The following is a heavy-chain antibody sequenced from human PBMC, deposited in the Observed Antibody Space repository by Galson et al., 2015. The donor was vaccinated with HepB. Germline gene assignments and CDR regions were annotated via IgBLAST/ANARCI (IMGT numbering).Heavy chain of an antibody. V-gene: IGHV4-34*01. Sequence: LRLSCAASGFTFSNHGMHWVRQPPGKGLEWIGEINHSGSTNYNPSLKSRVTISVDTSKNQFSLKLSSVTAADTAVYYCARGVGATGFDYWGQGTLVTVSS. CDR2: INHSGST. J-gene: IGHJ4*02. CDR3: ARGVGATGFDY. CDR1: GFTFSNHG. D-gene: IGHD1-26*01.